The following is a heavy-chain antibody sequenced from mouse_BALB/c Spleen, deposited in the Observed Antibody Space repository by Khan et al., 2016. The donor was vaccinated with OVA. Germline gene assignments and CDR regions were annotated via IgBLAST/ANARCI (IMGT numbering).Heavy chain of an antibody. D-gene: IGHD3-3*01. CDR3: ARNRDGGSYWYFDV. CDR1: GFSLSRYS. CDR2: IWVGGST. Sequence: VQLQESGPGLVAPSQSLSITCTVSGFSLSRYSVHWVRQPPGKGLEWLGRIWVGGSTDYNSALKSRLSISKDNSKSQVFLKMNSLQTDDTAMYXCARNRDGGSYWYFDVGGAGTTVTVAS. V-gene: IGHV2-6-4*01. J-gene: IGHJ1*01.